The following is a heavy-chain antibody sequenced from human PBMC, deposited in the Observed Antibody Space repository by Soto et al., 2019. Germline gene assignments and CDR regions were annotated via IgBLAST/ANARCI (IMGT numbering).Heavy chain of an antibody. V-gene: IGHV3-23*01. CDR2: ISGSGGST. J-gene: IGHJ2*01. D-gene: IGHD7-27*01. Sequence: GGSLRLSCAASGFTFSSYAMSWVRQAPGKGLEWVSAISGSGGSTYYVDSVKGRFTISRDNSKNTLYLQMNSLRAEDTAVYYCAKAFWGSNWYFDLWGRGTLVTVSS. CDR3: AKAFWGSNWYFDL. CDR1: GFTFSSYA.